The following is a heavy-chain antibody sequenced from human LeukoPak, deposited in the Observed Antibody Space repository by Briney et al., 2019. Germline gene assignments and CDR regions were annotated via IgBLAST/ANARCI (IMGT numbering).Heavy chain of an antibody. V-gene: IGHV3-9*01. CDR1: GITFDDYA. Sequence: GGSLRLSCAASGITFDDYAMHWVRQAPGKGLEWVSGISWNSGSIGYADSVKGRFTISRDNAKNSLYLQMNSLRAEDTALYYCAKDWRSGLGNAFDIWGQGTMVTVSS. CDR3: AKDWRSGLGNAFDI. CDR2: ISWNSGSI. J-gene: IGHJ3*02. D-gene: IGHD3-3*01.